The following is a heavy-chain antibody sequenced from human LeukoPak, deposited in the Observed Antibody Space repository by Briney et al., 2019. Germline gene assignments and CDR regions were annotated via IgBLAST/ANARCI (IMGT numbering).Heavy chain of an antibody. CDR1: GGTFSRYA. CDR3: ARDSSEFRSLIPH. CDR2: IIPIFGTA. D-gene: IGHD2-21*01. J-gene: IGHJ1*01. Sequence: ASVKVSCKASGGTFSRYAISWVRQSPGQGLEWMRGIIPIFGTANYAQKFQGRVTITADESTSTAYMELSSLRSEDTAVYYCARDSSEFRSLIPHWGQGTLVTVSS. V-gene: IGHV1-69*13.